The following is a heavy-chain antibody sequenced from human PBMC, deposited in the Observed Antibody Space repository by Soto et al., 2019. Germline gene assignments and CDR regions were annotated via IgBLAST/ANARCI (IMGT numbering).Heavy chain of an antibody. V-gene: IGHV4-39*01. CDR2: IYYSGST. Sequence: KPSETLSLTCTVSGGSISSSSYYWGWIRQPPGKGLEWIGSIYYSGSTYYNPSLKSRVTISVDTSKNQFSLKLSSVTAADTAVYYCASKNWNYAHVHDYWGQGTLVTVSS. CDR3: ASKNWNYAHVHDY. D-gene: IGHD1-7*01. CDR1: GGSISSSSYY. J-gene: IGHJ4*02.